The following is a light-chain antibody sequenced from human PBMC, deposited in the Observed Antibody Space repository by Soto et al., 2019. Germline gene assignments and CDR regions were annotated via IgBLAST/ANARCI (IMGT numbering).Light chain of an antibody. CDR2: DAS. V-gene: IGKV3-11*01. CDR3: QQRSNWHFT. J-gene: IGKJ3*01. CDR1: QSVSSY. Sequence: EIVLTQSPATLSLSPGERATLSCRASQSVSSYLAWYQQKPGQAPRLLIYDASNRATGIPARFSGSGSGTDFTLTISSLEPEDFEVYYCQQRSNWHFTFGPGTKVDIK.